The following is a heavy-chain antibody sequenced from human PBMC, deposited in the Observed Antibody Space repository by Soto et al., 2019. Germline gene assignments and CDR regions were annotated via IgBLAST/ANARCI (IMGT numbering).Heavy chain of an antibody. J-gene: IGHJ4*02. V-gene: IGHV3-66*01. D-gene: IGHD6-13*01. CDR1: GFPVSTNY. CDR2: VSGGGIT. Sequence: VELVESGGGLVQPGGSLRLSCAASGFPVSTNYMSWVRQAPGKGLEWVAAVSGGGITYYADSVKGRLTISRDNSKSTLFLQMISLRAEDTAVYYCARDEAAAGVFDYWGQGTLVTVSS. CDR3: ARDEAAAGVFDY.